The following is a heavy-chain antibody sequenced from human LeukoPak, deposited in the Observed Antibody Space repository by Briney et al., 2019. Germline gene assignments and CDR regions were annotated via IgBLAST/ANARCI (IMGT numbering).Heavy chain of an antibody. CDR1: GGSIGSSSYY. CDR3: AHTFQWLAHWYFDL. Sequence: PSETLSLTCTVSGGSIGSSSYYWGWIRQPPGKGLEWIGSIYYSGSTYYNPSLKSRVTISVDKSKNQFSLKLSSVTAADTAVYYCAHTFQWLAHWYFDLWGRGTLVTVSS. D-gene: IGHD6-19*01. J-gene: IGHJ2*01. V-gene: IGHV4-39*07. CDR2: IYYSGST.